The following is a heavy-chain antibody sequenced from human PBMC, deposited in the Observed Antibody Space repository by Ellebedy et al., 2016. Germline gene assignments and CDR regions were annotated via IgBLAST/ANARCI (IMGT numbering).Heavy chain of an antibody. CDR2: INSDSSQK. Sequence: GESLKISXVASGFSFGKYWMSWVRQAPGKRLEWVANINSDSSQKYYVDSVKGRFTISRDNAKDSMYLQMNSLRAEDTALYYCAKGPSGAYDFWSPNWFNPWGQGTLVTVSS. CDR3: AKGPSGAYDFWSPNWFNP. D-gene: IGHD3-3*01. V-gene: IGHV3-7*03. CDR1: GFSFGKYW. J-gene: IGHJ5*02.